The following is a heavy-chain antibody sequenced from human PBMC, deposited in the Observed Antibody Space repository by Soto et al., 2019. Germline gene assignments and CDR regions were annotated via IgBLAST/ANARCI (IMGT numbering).Heavy chain of an antibody. Sequence: ASVKVSCKASGYTFTSYDIYWVRQATGQGLEWMGWMNPNTGDSSYAQKFQGRVTMTSDTSITTAHMELSSLRSEDTAVYYCARRAETNGWNGFGADKYYFDFWGQGPLVTVSS. CDR3: ARRAETNGWNGFGADKYYFDF. CDR2: MNPNTGDS. D-gene: IGHD1-1*01. CDR1: GYTFTSYD. J-gene: IGHJ4*02. V-gene: IGHV1-8*01.